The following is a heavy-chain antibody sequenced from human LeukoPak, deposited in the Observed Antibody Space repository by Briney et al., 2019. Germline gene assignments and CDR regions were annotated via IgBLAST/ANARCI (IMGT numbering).Heavy chain of an antibody. CDR3: ARLIAAVDAFDI. J-gene: IGHJ3*02. D-gene: IGHD2-15*01. V-gene: IGHV4-34*01. CDR1: GGSFSGYY. Sequence: SETLSLTCAVYGGSFSGYYWSWIRQPPGKGLEWIGEINHSGSTNYNPSLKSRVTISVDTSKNQFSLKLSSVTAADTAVYYCARLIAAVDAFDIWGQGTMVTVSS. CDR2: INHSGST.